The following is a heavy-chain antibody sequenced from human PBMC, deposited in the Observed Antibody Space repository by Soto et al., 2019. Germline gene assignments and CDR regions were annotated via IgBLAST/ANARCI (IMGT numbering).Heavy chain of an antibody. J-gene: IGHJ5*02. CDR3: ARVGGINWFDP. Sequence: QVQLQESGPGLVKPSQTLSLTCTVSGGSISSGGYYWSWIRQHPGKGLEWIGYIYYSGSTYYNPSLKSGVTIAVDASKNQFSLKLSSVAAADTAVYYCARVGGINWFDPWGQGTLVTVSS. D-gene: IGHD3-16*01. V-gene: IGHV4-31*03. CDR2: IYYSGST. CDR1: GGSISSGGYY.